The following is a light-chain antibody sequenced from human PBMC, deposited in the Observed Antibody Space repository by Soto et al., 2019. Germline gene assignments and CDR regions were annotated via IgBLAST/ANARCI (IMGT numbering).Light chain of an antibody. V-gene: IGLV2-14*01. CDR3: TSYTSASTYV. CDR1: SSDVGGHDS. Sequence: QSVLTQPASVSGSPGQSIAISCTGTSSDVGGHDSVSWYQQHPGKAPKLMIYNVSNRPSGVSNRFSGSKSGNTASLTISGLLAEDEADYFCTSYTSASTYVVGAGTKLTVL. CDR2: NVS. J-gene: IGLJ1*01.